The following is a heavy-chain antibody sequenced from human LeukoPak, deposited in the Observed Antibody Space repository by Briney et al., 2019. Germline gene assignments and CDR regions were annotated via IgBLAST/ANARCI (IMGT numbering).Heavy chain of an antibody. J-gene: IGHJ3*02. CDR3: ARDILYGSGSYNAFDI. CDR2: IYYSGST. D-gene: IGHD3-10*01. Sequence: PSETMSLTCTVSGGSLSSYYWSWIRQPPGKGLEWIGYIYYSGSTNYNPSLKSRVTISVDTSKNQFSLKLSSVTAADTAVYYCARDILYGSGSYNAFDIWGQGTMVTVSS. CDR1: GGSLSSYY. V-gene: IGHV4-59*01.